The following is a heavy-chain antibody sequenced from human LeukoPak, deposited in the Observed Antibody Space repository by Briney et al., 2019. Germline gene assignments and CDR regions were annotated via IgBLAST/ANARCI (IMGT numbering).Heavy chain of an antibody. CDR3: AKGKFNIVVVPAAILAFDI. Sequence: GGSLRLSCAASGFTFSSYAMSWVRQAPGKGLEWVSTISGSGGSTYYADSVKGRFTISRDNSKNTLYLQMNSLRAEDTAVYYCAKGKFNIVVVPAAILAFDIWGQGTMVTVST. J-gene: IGHJ3*02. V-gene: IGHV3-23*01. CDR2: ISGSGGST. D-gene: IGHD2-2*02. CDR1: GFTFSSYA.